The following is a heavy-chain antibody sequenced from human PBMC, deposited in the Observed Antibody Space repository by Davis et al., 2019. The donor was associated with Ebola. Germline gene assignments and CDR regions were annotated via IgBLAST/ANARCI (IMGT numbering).Heavy chain of an antibody. CDR2: INPGDYDT. CDR1: GFTFTDYY. V-gene: IGHV1-2*02. D-gene: IGHD3-22*01. J-gene: IGHJ4*02. CDR3: ARDRHDTSGYGF. Sequence: ASVKVSCKTSGFTFTDYYLHWVRLAPGQGLEWIGWINPGDYDTKFAQRFQGRVTLTRDTSTDTAYMQLSQLTYDDTAVYYCARDRHDTSGYGFWGQGTLVTVSS.